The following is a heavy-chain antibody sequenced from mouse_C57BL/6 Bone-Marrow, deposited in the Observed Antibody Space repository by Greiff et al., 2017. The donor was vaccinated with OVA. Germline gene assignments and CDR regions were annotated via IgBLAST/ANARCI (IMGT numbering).Heavy chain of an antibody. CDR3: VRGGVTTVVANYAMDY. CDR1: GFTFNTYA. D-gene: IGHD1-1*01. CDR2: IRSKSSNYAT. J-gene: IGHJ4*01. Sequence: EVQRVESGGGLVQPKGSLKLSCAASGFTFNTYAMHWVRQAPGKGLEWVARIRSKSSNYATYYADSVKDRFTISRDDSQSMLYLQMNNLKTEDTAMYYCVRGGVTTVVANYAMDYWGQGTSVTVSS. V-gene: IGHV10-3*01.